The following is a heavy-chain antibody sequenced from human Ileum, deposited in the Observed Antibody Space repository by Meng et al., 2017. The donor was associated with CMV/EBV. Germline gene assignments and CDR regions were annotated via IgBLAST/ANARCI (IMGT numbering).Heavy chain of an antibody. D-gene: IGHD2-2*01. CDR1: GFTFRSYW. CDR3: AAWAHILAVAPTGDDY. V-gene: IGHV3-74*03. J-gene: IGHJ4*02. Sequence: SGAASGFTFRSYWMDWVRQAPGKGLVWVSRISPDGSSAAYADSVRGRFTISRDNAKNTLYLQMNSLRVEDTAVYYCAAWAHILAVAPTGDDYWGQGTLVTVSS. CDR2: ISPDGSSA.